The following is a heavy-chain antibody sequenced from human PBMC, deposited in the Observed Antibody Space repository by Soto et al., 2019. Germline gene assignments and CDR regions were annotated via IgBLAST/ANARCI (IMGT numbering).Heavy chain of an antibody. D-gene: IGHD5-12*01. V-gene: IGHV3-53*01. CDR3: ARDRLGDGYNFTHY. J-gene: IGHJ4*02. CDR2: IYSGGST. Sequence: EVQLVESGGGLIQPGGSLRLSCAASGFTVSNNYMSWVRQAPGKGLEWVSVIYSGGSTYYADSVKGRFTISRDNSKNTLYLQMNSLRAEDTAMYYCARDRLGDGYNFTHYWGQGTLVTVSS. CDR1: GFTVSNNY.